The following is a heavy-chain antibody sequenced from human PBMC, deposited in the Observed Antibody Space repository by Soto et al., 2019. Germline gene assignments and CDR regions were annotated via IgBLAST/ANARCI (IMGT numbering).Heavy chain of an antibody. V-gene: IGHV1-69*01. J-gene: IGHJ6*02. D-gene: IGHD6-13*01. Sequence: QVQLVQSGAEVKKPGSSVKVSCRSSGGTFGTLNSYTINWVRQAPGQGPEWMGDIIPIFRTANYAQKFQGRVTITADESTNTVERELNSLMSEDRAVYYCARRGRNGSWSNYDSYCMDVWGQGTTVTVSS. CDR1: GGTFGTLNSYT. CDR3: ARRGRNGSWSNYDSYCMDV. CDR2: IIPIFRTA.